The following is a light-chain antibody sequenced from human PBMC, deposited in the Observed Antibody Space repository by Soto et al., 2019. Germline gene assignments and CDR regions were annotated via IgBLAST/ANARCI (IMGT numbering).Light chain of an antibody. J-gene: IGKJ1*01. CDR3: QQYYTVPLT. CDR1: QGISSY. V-gene: IGKV1-8*01. CDR2: AAS. Sequence: IRMTQSPSSLSASTGDRATITCRSSQGISSYVAWYQQKPGKVPKLLIYAASTWQSGGPSRFSGSGSGTDFTLTISCLQTADFATYYCQQYYTVPLTFGQGTKVESK.